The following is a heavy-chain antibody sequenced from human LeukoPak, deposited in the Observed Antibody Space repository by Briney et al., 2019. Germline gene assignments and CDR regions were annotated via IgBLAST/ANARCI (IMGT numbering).Heavy chain of an antibody. CDR2: ISAYNGNT. CDR1: GCTFTSYG. V-gene: IGHV1-18*01. Sequence: ASVKVSCKASGCTFTSYGISWVRQAPGQGLEWMGWISAYNGNTDYAQKLQGRVTMTTDTSTSTAYMELRSLRSDDTAVYYCARDSAPLLPAANDYWGQGTLVTVSS. D-gene: IGHD2-2*01. J-gene: IGHJ4*02. CDR3: ARDSAPLLPAANDY.